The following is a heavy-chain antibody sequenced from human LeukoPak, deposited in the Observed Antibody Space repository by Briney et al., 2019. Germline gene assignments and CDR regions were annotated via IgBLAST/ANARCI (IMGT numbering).Heavy chain of an antibody. D-gene: IGHD2-2*03. CDR2: IKSDRSVT. J-gene: IGHJ5*02. V-gene: IGHV3-74*01. CDR3: ARDWIDRGTFDP. Sequence: GSLRLSCAASGFTFSSYYMHWVRRAPGKGLAWVSRIKSDRSVTGYADSVKGRFAISRDNAKNTMYLQMNSLRAEDTAVYYCARDWIDRGTFDPWGQGTLVTVSS. CDR1: GFTFSSYY.